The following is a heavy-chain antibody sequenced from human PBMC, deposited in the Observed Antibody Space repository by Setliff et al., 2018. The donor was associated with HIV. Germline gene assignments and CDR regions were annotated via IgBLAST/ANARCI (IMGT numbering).Heavy chain of an antibody. CDR2: FDPEDGET. CDR1: GYTLTELS. Sequence: ASVKVSCKVSGYTLTELSIHWVRQAPGKGLEWMGGFDPEDGETIYAQKFQGRVTMTEDTSTDTAYMELSSLRSEDTALYYCARDIPFGDLLMLQAYMDVWGKGTTVTVSS. J-gene: IGHJ6*04. D-gene: IGHD3-10*01. V-gene: IGHV1-24*01. CDR3: ARDIPFGDLLMLQAYMDV.